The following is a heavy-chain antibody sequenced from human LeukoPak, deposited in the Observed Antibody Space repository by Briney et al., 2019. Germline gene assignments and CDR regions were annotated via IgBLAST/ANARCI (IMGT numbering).Heavy chain of an antibody. D-gene: IGHD6-19*01. CDR3: ARDHISVAGPFDP. Sequence: GGSLRLSCAASGFTFSSYSMSWVRQAPGKGLEWISYIGSSSSATIFYADSVRGRFTISRDYDRNLLYLQMNSLRAEDTAAYYCARDHISVAGPFDPWGQGTLVTVSS. J-gene: IGHJ5*02. V-gene: IGHV3-48*01. CDR2: IGSSSSATI. CDR1: GFTFSSYS.